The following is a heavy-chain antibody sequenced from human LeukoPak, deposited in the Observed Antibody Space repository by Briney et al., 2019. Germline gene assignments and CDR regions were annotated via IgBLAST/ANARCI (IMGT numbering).Heavy chain of an antibody. Sequence: GGSLRLSCAASGFTFSSYAMCWVRQAPGKGLEWVSGISGSGGSTYYLDSVKGRFTISRDNSKNTLYLQMNSLRAEDTAVYYCAREVVVVPAAIRRGYYYMDVWGKGTTVTVSS. D-gene: IGHD2-2*02. CDR1: GFTFSSYA. CDR3: AREVVVVPAAIRRGYYYMDV. J-gene: IGHJ6*03. CDR2: ISGSGGST. V-gene: IGHV3-23*01.